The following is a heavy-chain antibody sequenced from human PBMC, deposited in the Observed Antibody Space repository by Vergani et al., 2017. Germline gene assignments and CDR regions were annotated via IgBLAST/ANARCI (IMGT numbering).Heavy chain of an antibody. CDR1: GGSFSGYY. D-gene: IGHD6-6*01. CDR3: ASRGSSIAAPGHWFDP. J-gene: IGHJ5*02. Sequence: QVQLQQWGAGLLKPSETLSLTCAVYGGSFSGYYWSWIRQPPGKGLEWIGEINHSGSTNYNPSPKSRVTISVDTSKNQFSLKLSCVTAADTAVYYCASRGSSIAAPGHWFDPWGQGTLVTVSS. V-gene: IGHV4-34*01. CDR2: INHSGST.